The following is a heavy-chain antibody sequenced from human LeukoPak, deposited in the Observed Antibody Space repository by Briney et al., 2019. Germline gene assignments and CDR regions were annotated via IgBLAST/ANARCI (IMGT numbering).Heavy chain of an antibody. J-gene: IGHJ4*02. CDR2: ISGSGGST. Sequence: GGSLRLSCAASGFTFSSYAMSWVRQAPGKGLEWVSAISGSGGSTYYADSAKGRFTISRDNSKNTLYLQMNSLRAEDTAVYYCAKAHSSGWRPHFDYWGQGTLVTVSS. CDR3: AKAHSSGWRPHFDY. CDR1: GFTFSSYA. D-gene: IGHD6-19*01. V-gene: IGHV3-23*01.